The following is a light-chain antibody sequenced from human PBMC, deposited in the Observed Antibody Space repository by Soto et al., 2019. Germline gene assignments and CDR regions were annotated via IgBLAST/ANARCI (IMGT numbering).Light chain of an antibody. CDR1: QNISSW. V-gene: IGKV1-5*03. J-gene: IGKJ1*01. CDR3: QQYKRYSKT. CDR2: QTS. Sequence: IHMTHSPSTLSASLGDIVTLTFRAIQNISSWLAWYQQKPCKSPNPLIYQTSNLESGVPSRFSGRGSGTEFTLTITSLQPDDFATYYCQQYKRYSKTFGQGTKLDI.